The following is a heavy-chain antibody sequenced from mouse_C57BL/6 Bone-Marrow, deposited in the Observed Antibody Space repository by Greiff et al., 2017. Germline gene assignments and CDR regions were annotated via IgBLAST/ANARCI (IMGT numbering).Heavy chain of an antibody. CDR3: TPLAWFAY. V-gene: IGHV14-4*01. J-gene: IGHJ3*01. CDR1: GFNIKDDY. Sequence: EVKLQESGAELVRPGASVKLSCTASGFNIKDDYMHWVKQMPEQGLEWIGWLDPENGDTEYASKFQGKATITADTSSNTAYLQLSSLTSEDTSVYYCTPLAWFAYWGQGTLVTVSA. CDR2: LDPENGDT.